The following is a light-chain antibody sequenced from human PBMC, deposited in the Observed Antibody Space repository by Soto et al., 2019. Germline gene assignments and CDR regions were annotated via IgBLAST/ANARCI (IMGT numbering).Light chain of an antibody. V-gene: IGLV1-40*01. CDR2: GNS. CDR3: QSYDSSLSGSYV. CDR1: SSNIGAGYD. J-gene: IGLJ1*01. Sequence: QSVLTQPPSVSGAPGQRVTISCTWSSSNIGAGYDVHWYQQLPGTAPKLLIYGNSNRPSGVPDRFSGSKSGTSAYLAITGLQAEDEADYYCQSYDSSLSGSYVFGTGTKLTVL.